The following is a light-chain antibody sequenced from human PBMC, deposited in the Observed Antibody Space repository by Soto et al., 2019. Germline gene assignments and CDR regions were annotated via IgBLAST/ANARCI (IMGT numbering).Light chain of an antibody. CDR1: QSISTY. CDR2: EAS. V-gene: IGKV1-39*01. Sequence: DIQMTQSPSSLSASVGDRVTITCRASQSISTYLNWYQQKPGKAPKLLFYEASSLQSVVPSRFGGSGSGTDFTLTISSLQPEDFATYYCQQSDTTPWTFGQGTKVEIK. CDR3: QQSDTTPWT. J-gene: IGKJ1*01.